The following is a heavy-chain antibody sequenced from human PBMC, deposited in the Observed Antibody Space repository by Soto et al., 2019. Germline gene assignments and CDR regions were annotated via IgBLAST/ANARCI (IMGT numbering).Heavy chain of an antibody. CDR3: ARGWGLVFDY. V-gene: IGHV4-59*01. Sequence: QVQLQESGPGLVKPSETLSLTCTVSGGSISSYYWSWIRQPPGKGLEWIGYIYYSGSTNYNPSIPSRVTLSVDTSRNQFSLKLSSVTAADTAVYYCARGWGLVFDYWGQGTLVTVSS. CDR2: IYYSGST. CDR1: GGSISSYY. J-gene: IGHJ4*02. D-gene: IGHD2-21*02.